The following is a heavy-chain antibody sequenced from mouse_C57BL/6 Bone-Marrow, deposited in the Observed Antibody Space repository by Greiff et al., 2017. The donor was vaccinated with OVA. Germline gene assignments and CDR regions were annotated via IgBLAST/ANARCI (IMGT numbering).Heavy chain of an antibody. D-gene: IGHD1-1*01. Sequence: EVKLVESGGGLVQPGGSLKLSCAASGFTFSDYYMYWVRQTPEQWLEWVAYISNGGGSTYYPDTVKGRFTISRGNAKNTLYLQMSRLKSEDTAMYYCARRTTVSYAMDYWGQETSVTVSS. J-gene: IGHJ4*01. CDR2: ISNGGGST. V-gene: IGHV5-12*01. CDR1: GFTFSDYY. CDR3: ARRTTVSYAMDY.